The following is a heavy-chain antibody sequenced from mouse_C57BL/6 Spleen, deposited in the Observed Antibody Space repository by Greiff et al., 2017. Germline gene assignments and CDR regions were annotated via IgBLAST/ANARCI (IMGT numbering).Heavy chain of an antibody. V-gene: IGHV1-69*01. CDR3: ARVSYGSSPWFAY. D-gene: IGHD1-1*01. CDR2: IDPSDSYT. CDR1: GYTFTSYW. Sequence: QVQLQQPGAELVMPGASVKLSCKASGYTFTSYWMHWVKQRPGQGLEWIGEIDPSDSYTNYNQKFKGKSTLTVDKSSSTAYMQLSSLTSEDSAVYYGARVSYGSSPWFAYWGQGTLVTVSA. J-gene: IGHJ3*01.